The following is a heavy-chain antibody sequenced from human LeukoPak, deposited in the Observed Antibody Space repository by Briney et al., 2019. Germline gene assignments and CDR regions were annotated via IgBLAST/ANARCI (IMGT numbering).Heavy chain of an antibody. V-gene: IGHV3-21*01. Sequence: SGGSLRLSCAASGFTFSSYSMNWVRQAPGKGLEWVSSISSSSSYIYYADSVKGRFTISRDNAKNSLYLQMNSLRAEDTAVYYCARDVFGPAATYYYGTDVWGQGTTVTVSS. CDR1: GFTFSSYS. J-gene: IGHJ6*02. CDR3: ARDVFGPAATYYYGTDV. CDR2: ISSSSSYI. D-gene: IGHD2-2*01.